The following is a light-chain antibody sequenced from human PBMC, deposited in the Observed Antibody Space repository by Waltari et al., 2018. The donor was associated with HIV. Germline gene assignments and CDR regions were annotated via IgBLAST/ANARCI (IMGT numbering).Light chain of an antibody. Sequence: QSALTQPASVSGSPGQSITISCTGSSSDIGAYNSVSWYQQHPGKAPKLIIYDVSTRPSGVSGRFSGSKSGNTASLTISGLQAEDEADYFCKSKTSSSTPCVFGTGTKVAVL. CDR2: DVS. CDR3: KSKTSSSTPCV. CDR1: SSDIGAYNS. J-gene: IGLJ1*01. V-gene: IGLV2-14*03.